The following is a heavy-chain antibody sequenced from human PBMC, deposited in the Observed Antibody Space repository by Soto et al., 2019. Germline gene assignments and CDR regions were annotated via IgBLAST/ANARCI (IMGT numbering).Heavy chain of an antibody. CDR2: ISYDGSKK. CDR1: GFTFSSYA. V-gene: IGHV3-30-3*01. D-gene: IGHD6-6*01. Sequence: QVQLVESGGGVVQPGRSLRLSCAASGFTFSSYAMHWVRQAPGKGLEWVAVISYDGSKKYYADSVKGRFTISRDNSKNTLYLQMNSLRAEDTAVYYCALATTARDAFDIWGQGTMVTVSS. J-gene: IGHJ3*02. CDR3: ALATTARDAFDI.